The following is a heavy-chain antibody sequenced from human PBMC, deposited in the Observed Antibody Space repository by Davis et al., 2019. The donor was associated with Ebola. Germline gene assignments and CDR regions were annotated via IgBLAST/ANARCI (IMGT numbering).Heavy chain of an antibody. D-gene: IGHD2-2*01. J-gene: IGHJ1*01. CDR3: ARIPAASRGYRAEHFQH. CDR1: GYSFANHW. CDR2: IYPGDSDT. V-gene: IGHV5-51*01. Sequence: GESLKISCKGSGYSFANHWIGWVRQLPWTPLFSLSIIYPGDSDTIYSPSFQGQVTISADKSISTAYLQWSSLKASDTAMYYCARIPAASRGYRAEHFQHWGQGTLVTVSS.